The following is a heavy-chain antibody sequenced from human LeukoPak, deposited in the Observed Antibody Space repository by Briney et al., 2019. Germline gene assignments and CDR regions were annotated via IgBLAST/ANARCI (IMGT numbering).Heavy chain of an antibody. CDR2: IYYSGST. CDR3: ATLNWELPAYRVAIDI. CDR1: GGSISSYY. J-gene: IGHJ3*02. Sequence: SETLSLTCAASGGSISSYYWSWIRQPPGKGLEWIGYIYYSGSTNYNPYLKSRVTISVDTTTNQFYLKISSVTAAHTAVYYCATLNWELPAYRVAIDIWGQGTMVTVSS. D-gene: IGHD1-26*01. V-gene: IGHV4-59*08.